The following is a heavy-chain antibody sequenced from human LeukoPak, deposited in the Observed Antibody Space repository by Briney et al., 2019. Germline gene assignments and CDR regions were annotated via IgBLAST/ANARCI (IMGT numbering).Heavy chain of an antibody. D-gene: IGHD3-22*01. CDR1: GYTFTSYY. CDR3: ARDSPTNYYDAG. CDR2: INPSGGST. V-gene: IGHV1-46*01. Sequence: ASVKVSCKASGYTFTSYYMHWVRPPPGQGLEWMGIINPSGGSTSYAQKFQGRVTITADKSTSTAYMELSSLRSEDTAVYYCARDSPTNYYDAGWGQGTLVTVSS. J-gene: IGHJ4*02.